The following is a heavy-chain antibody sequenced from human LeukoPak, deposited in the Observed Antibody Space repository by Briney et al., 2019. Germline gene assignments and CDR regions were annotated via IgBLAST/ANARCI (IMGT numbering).Heavy chain of an antibody. D-gene: IGHD3-10*01. Sequence: GGSLRLSCAASGFILSSYGMHWVRQAPGKGLEWVAVIWFDGTNKYYADSVKGRFTISRDNSKNTLYLQMNSLRAEDTAVYYCAQGGYYGSGTPGYWGQGTLVTVSS. J-gene: IGHJ4*02. V-gene: IGHV3-33*01. CDR1: GFILSSYG. CDR2: IWFDGTNK. CDR3: AQGGYYGSGTPGY.